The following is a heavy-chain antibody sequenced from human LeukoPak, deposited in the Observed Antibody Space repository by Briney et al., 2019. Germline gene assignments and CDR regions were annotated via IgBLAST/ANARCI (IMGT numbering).Heavy chain of an antibody. J-gene: IGHJ6*03. CDR1: GFTFSSYG. V-gene: IGHV3-30*18. D-gene: IGHD3-9*01. CDR3: AKTWTIYYYYYMDV. CDR2: ISYDGSNK. Sequence: VGSLRLSCAASGFTFSSYGMHWVRQAPDKGLEWVAVISYDGSNKYYADSVKGRFTISRDNSKNTLYLQMNSLRAEDKAVYYCAKTWTIYYYYYMDVWGKGTTVTVSS.